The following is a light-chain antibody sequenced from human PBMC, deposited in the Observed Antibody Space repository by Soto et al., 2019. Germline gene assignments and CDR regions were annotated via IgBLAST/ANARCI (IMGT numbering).Light chain of an antibody. CDR2: KAS. J-gene: IGKJ2*01. V-gene: IGKV1-5*03. CDR3: QLYHSSPYT. Sequence: DIQMTQSPPTLSAAVVDRVTITCRASQSISSWLAWYQQKPGKAPKPLIYKASSLESGVPSRFSGSRSGTEFTLTISSLQPDDFASYYCQLYHSSPYTFGQGTKLEIK. CDR1: QSISSW.